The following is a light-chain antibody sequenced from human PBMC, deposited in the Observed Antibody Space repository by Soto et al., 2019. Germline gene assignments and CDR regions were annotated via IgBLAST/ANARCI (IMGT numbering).Light chain of an antibody. J-gene: IGLJ1*01. CDR1: GSDVGAYNY. CDR3: SSYTSSSTPDV. Sequence: QSALTQPASVSGSPGQSITISCTGTGSDVGAYNYVSWYQQHPGKAPELLIYEVSNRPSGVSNRFSGSKSGNTASLTISGLQAEDEADYYCSSYTSSSTPDVFGTGTKVTVL. CDR2: EVS. V-gene: IGLV2-14*01.